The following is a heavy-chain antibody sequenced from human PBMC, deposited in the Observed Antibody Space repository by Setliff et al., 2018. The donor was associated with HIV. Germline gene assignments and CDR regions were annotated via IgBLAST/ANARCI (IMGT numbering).Heavy chain of an antibody. J-gene: IGHJ6*02. CDR2: INHSGDT. CDR1: GGSFSGYY. CDR3: ARDPQLVAAKSRRRYYYGLDL. D-gene: IGHD2-15*01. Sequence: PSETLSLTCAVYGGSFSGYYWSWIRQPPGKGLEWIGEINHSGDTNYNPSLKSRVTISVDTSKNQFSLNLNSVTATDTAVYYCARDPQLVAAKSRRRYYYGLDLWGQGTTVTVSS. V-gene: IGHV4-34*01.